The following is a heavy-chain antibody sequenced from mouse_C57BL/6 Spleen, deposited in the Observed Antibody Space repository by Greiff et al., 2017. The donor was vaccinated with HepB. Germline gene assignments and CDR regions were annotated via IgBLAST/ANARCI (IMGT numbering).Heavy chain of an antibody. Sequence: EVQLVESVAELVRPGASVKLSCTASGFNIKNTSMHWVKQRPEQGLEWIGRIDPANGNTKYAPKFQGKATITADTSSNTAYLQLSSLTYEDTAIYYCARCQPAQAPGFDYWGQGTTLTVSS. CDR1: GFNIKNTS. CDR3: ARCQPAQAPGFDY. V-gene: IGHV14-3*01. CDR2: IDPANGNT. D-gene: IGHD3-2*02. J-gene: IGHJ2*01.